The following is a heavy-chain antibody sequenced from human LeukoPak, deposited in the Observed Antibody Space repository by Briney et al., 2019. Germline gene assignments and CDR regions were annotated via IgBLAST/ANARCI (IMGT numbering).Heavy chain of an antibody. CDR2: IYTSGST. J-gene: IGHJ6*03. Sequence: PSETLSLTCTVSGGSISSYYWSWIRQPAGKGLEWIGRIYTSGSTNYNPSLKSRVTISVDTSKNQFSLKLSSVTAADTAVYYCARDRRGHSSGWYLDYYYYYMDVWGKGTTVTVSS. CDR3: ARDRRGHSSGWYLDYYYYYMDV. D-gene: IGHD6-19*01. CDR1: GGSISSYY. V-gene: IGHV4-4*07.